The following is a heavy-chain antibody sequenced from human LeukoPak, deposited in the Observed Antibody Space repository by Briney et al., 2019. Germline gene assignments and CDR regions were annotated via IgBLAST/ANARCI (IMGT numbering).Heavy chain of an antibody. J-gene: IGHJ5*02. D-gene: IGHD6-25*01. CDR1: GFMFSTYE. CDR3: ARDRSRSGFVCWFDP. Sequence: GGSPRLSCAASGFMFSTYEMNWVRQAPGKGLEWVSYISSSGNTIYYADSVKGRFTISRDNAKNSLYLQMNSLRAEDTAVYYCARDRSRSGFVCWFDPWGQGTLVTVSS. V-gene: IGHV3-48*03. CDR2: ISSSGNTI.